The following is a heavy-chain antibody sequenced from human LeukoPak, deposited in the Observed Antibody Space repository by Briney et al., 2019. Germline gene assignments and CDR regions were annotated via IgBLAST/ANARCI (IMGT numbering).Heavy chain of an antibody. J-gene: IGHJ4*02. V-gene: IGHV4-59*08. Sequence: PSETLSLTCTVSGFSISSSYWSWIRQSPGKGLECIGYIANNGDINCNPSLKSRVTISMDTSNNQLSLRLSSVIAADTAVYFCAKTARVFEYWGQGILVTVSS. CDR2: IANNGDI. CDR1: GFSISSSY. CDR3: AKTARVFEY.